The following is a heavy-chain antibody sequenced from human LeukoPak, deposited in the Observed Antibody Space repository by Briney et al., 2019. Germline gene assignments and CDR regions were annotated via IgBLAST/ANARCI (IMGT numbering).Heavy chain of an antibody. D-gene: IGHD5-24*01. J-gene: IGHJ4*02. Sequence: GGSLRLSCAASGFTFSSYAMSWVRQAPGKGLECVSAISGGGISTYYADSVKGRFTISRDNSKNTLYLQMNSLRAEDTAVYYCAKGLWLQPFDYWGQGTLVTVSS. CDR2: ISGGGIST. V-gene: IGHV3-23*01. CDR1: GFTFSSYA. CDR3: AKGLWLQPFDY.